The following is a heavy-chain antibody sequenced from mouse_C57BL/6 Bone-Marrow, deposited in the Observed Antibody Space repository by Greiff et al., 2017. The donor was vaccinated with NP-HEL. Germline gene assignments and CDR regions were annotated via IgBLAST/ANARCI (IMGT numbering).Heavy chain of an antibody. CDR1: GYTFTSYW. CDR2: IDPSDSYT. J-gene: IGHJ4*01. CDR3: ARGDYGSSFLAMDY. Sequence: QVQLQQPGAELVMPGASVKLSCKASGYTFTSYWMHWVKQRPGQGLEWIGEIDPSDSYTNYNQKFKGKSTLTVDKSSSTAYMQLSSLTSEDSAVYYCARGDYGSSFLAMDYWGQGTSVTVSS. V-gene: IGHV1-69*01. D-gene: IGHD1-1*01.